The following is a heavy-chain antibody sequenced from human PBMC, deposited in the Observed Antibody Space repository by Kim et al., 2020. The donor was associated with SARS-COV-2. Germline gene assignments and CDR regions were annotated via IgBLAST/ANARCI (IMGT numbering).Heavy chain of an antibody. D-gene: IGHD1-1*01. CDR1: GYTFTSYG. CDR2: ISAYNGNT. Sequence: ASVKVSCKASGYTFTSYGISWVRQAPGQGLEWMGWISAYNGNTNYAQKLQGRVTMTTDTSTSTAYMELRSLRSDDTAVYYCATSGGRTGTTGFDYWGQGTLVTVSS. J-gene: IGHJ4*02. V-gene: IGHV1-18*01. CDR3: ATSGGRTGTTGFDY.